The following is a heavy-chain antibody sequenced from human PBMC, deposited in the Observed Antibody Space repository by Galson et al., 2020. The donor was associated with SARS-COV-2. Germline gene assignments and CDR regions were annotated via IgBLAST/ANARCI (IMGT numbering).Heavy chain of an antibody. CDR2: ILSDGSYK. Sequence: GGSLRLSCAASGFTFSSYGMHWVRQAPGKGLEWVAVILSDGSYKYDADSVKGRFTISRDNSKNTLSLQMSRLRAEDTALYYCSRDSSMVAHGVDYWGQGTLVTVSS. D-gene: IGHD2-15*01. V-gene: IGHV3-33*01. CDR3: SRDSSMVAHGVDY. J-gene: IGHJ4*02. CDR1: GFTFSSYG.